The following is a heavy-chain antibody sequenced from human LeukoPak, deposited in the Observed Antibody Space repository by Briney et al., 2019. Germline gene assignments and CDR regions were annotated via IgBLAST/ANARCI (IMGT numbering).Heavy chain of an antibody. CDR2: ISAYNGNT. D-gene: IGHD2-2*01. V-gene: IGHV1-18*01. Sequence: ASVKVSCKASGYTFTSYGISWVRQAPGQGLEWMGWISAYNGNTNYAQKLQGRVTMTTDTSTSTAYMELGSLRSDDTAVYYCASGDIVVVPAATTRYYYYYMDVWGKGTTVTVSS. CDR1: GYTFTSYG. CDR3: ASGDIVVVPAATTRYYYYYMDV. J-gene: IGHJ6*03.